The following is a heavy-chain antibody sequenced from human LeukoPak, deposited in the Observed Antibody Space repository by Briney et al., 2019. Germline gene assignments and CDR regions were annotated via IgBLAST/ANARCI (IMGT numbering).Heavy chain of an antibody. V-gene: IGHV4-31*03. CDR3: ARDSGDYLGRSFDI. J-gene: IGHJ3*02. Sequence: PSETLSLTCTVSGGSISSGGYYWSWIRQHPGKGLEWIGYIYYSGSTYYNPSLKSRVTISVDTSKNQFSLKLSSVTAADTAVYYCARDSGDYLGRSFDIWGQGTMFTVSS. D-gene: IGHD4-17*01. CDR2: IYYSGST. CDR1: GGSISSGGYY.